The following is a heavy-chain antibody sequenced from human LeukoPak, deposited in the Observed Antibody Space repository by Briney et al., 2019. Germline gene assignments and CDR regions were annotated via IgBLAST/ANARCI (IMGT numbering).Heavy chain of an antibody. CDR3: ARSKAGGY. D-gene: IGHD3-10*01. CDR1: GFNFSNYW. V-gene: IGHV3-7*01. Sequence: GGSLRLSCAVSGFNFSNYWMSWVRQAPGKGLEWVANIDQEGSKQNYVDSVKGRFSISRDNAKTSVYLQMNSLKVEDTAFYYCARSKAGGYWGQGTLVTVSS. CDR2: IDQEGSKQ. J-gene: IGHJ4*02.